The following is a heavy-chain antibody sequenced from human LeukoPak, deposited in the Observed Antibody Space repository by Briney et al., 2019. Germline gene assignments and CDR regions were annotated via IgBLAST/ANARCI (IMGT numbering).Heavy chain of an antibody. V-gene: IGHV4-59*01. Sequence: SETLSLTCTVSSGSINNYYWSWIRQPPGKGLEWIGYIYYSGSTNYNPSLKSRVTISVDTSKDQFSLKLSSVTAADTAVYYCARGRNWFDPWGQGTLVTVSS. CDR3: ARGRNWFDP. CDR2: IYYSGST. CDR1: SGSINNYY. J-gene: IGHJ5*02.